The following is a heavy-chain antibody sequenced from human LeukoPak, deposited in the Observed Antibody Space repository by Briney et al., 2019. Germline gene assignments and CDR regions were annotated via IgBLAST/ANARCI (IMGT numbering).Heavy chain of an antibody. CDR1: GFTFSSYG. Sequence: GGSLRLSCAASGFTFSSYGTHWVRQAPGKGLEWVAIISYDGSMEYYADSVKGRFTISRDNSKNTLYLQMNSLRDEDTAVYYCAKGWGSGSYLTPDYWGQGTLVTVSS. CDR2: ISYDGSME. CDR3: AKGWGSGSYLTPDY. J-gene: IGHJ4*02. V-gene: IGHV3-30*18. D-gene: IGHD3-10*01.